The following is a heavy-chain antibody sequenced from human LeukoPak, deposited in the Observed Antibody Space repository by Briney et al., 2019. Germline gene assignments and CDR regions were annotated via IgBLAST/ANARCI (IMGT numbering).Heavy chain of an antibody. CDR2: IYYSGST. V-gene: IGHV4-30-4*08. J-gene: IGHJ4*02. Sequence: PSQTLSLTCTVSGGSISSGDYYWSWIRQPPGKGLEWIGYIYYSGSTYYNPSLKSRVTISVDTSKNQFSLKLSSVTAADTAVYYCATQGWQQLAPFDYWGQGTLVTVSS. CDR3: ATQGWQQLAPFDY. CDR1: GGSISSGDYY. D-gene: IGHD6-13*01.